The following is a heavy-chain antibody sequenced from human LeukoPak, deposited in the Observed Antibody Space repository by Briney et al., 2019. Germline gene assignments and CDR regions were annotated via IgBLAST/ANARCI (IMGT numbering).Heavy chain of an antibody. Sequence: GGSLRLSCAASGFTFSSYAMSWVRQAPGKGLEWVSAISGSGGSTYYADSVKGRFTMSRDNSKNTLYLQMNSLRAEDTAVYYCAKVKAVEMATIFGFDYWGQGTLVTVSS. CDR3: AKVKAVEMATIFGFDY. D-gene: IGHD5-24*01. J-gene: IGHJ4*02. CDR2: ISGSGGST. V-gene: IGHV3-23*01. CDR1: GFTFSSYA.